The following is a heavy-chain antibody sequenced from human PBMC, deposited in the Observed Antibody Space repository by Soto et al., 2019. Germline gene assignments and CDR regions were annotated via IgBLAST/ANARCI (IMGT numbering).Heavy chain of an antibody. V-gene: IGHV5-51*01. CDR3: ASLLYSSSHYYYYGMDV. J-gene: IGHJ6*02. CDR2: IYPGDSRT. D-gene: IGHD6-13*01. Sequence: GESLKISCKGSGDSFTIDWIGWVRQMPGKGLEWMGVIYPGDSRTRYSPPFQGRVTISADESISTAYLQWNSLKASDTAMYYCASLLYSSSHYYYYGMDVWGQGTTVTVSS. CDR1: GDSFTIDW.